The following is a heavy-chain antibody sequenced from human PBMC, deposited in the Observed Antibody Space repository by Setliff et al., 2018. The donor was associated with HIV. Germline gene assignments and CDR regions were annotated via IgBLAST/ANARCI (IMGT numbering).Heavy chain of an antibody. J-gene: IGHJ4*02. CDR3: TRGGTYYDY. CDR2: IGGTSDYK. D-gene: IGHD1-26*01. V-gene: IGHV3-21*01. CDR1: GFTFSNYN. Sequence: PWGALRLSCAASGFTFSNYNMNWVRQAPGKGLEWVSSIGGTSDYKNYAGSVRGRFTSSRDNAESSLFLQMNSLRAEDTAVYYCTRGGTYYDYWGQGTLVTVSS.